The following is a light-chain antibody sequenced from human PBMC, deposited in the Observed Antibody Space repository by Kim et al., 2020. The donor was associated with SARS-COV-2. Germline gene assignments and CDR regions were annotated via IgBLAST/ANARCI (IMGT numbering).Light chain of an antibody. V-gene: IGLV1-40*01. CDR1: SSNIGADYD. Sequence: RVNISCTGSSSNIGADYDVQWYQYRPGTVPKLLIYSNSNRPSGVPDRFSATKSGTSASLAITGLRAEDEADYYCQSYDSSLSGWVFGGGTQLTVL. J-gene: IGLJ3*02. CDR3: QSYDSSLSGWV. CDR2: SNS.